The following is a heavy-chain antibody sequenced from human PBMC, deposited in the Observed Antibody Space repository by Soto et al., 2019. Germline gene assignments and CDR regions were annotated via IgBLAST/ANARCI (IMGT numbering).Heavy chain of an antibody. CDR1: GGSISSGGYY. D-gene: IGHD5-18*01. J-gene: IGHJ5*02. CDR3: ARALGYRYDGNWFDP. Sequence: SETLSLTCTVSGGSISSGGYYWSWIRQHPGKGLEWIGYIYYSGSTYYNPSLKSRVTISVDTSKNQFALKLSFVTAADTAVYYCARALGYRYDGNWFDPWGQGTLVTVSS. V-gene: IGHV4-31*03. CDR2: IYYSGST.